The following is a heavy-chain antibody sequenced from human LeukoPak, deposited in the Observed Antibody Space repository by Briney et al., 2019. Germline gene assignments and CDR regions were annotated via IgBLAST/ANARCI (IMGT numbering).Heavy chain of an antibody. CDR3: ASSYYYDSSGSRDY. V-gene: IGHV3-30*04. J-gene: IGHJ4*02. CDR1: GFTFSSYA. D-gene: IGHD3-22*01. CDR2: ISYDGSNK. Sequence: GGSLRLSCAASGFTFSSYAMHWVRQAPGKGLEWVAVISYDGSNKYYADSVKGRFTISRDNSKNTLYLQMNSLRAEDTAVYYCASSYYYDSSGSRDYWGQGTLVTVSS.